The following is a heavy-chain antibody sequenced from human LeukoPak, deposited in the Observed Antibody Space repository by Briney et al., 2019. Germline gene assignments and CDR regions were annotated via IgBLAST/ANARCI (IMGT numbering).Heavy chain of an antibody. CDR3: FTVSKVTDFDY. V-gene: IGHV1-8*02. Sequence: ASVKVSCKASGYTFTGYYMHWVRQAPGQGLEWMGWMNPNSGNTGYAQKFQGRVTMTRNTSISTAYMELSSLRSEDTAVYYCFTVSKVTDFDYWGQGTLVTVSS. CDR1: GYTFTGYY. D-gene: IGHD4-17*01. CDR2: MNPNSGNT. J-gene: IGHJ4*02.